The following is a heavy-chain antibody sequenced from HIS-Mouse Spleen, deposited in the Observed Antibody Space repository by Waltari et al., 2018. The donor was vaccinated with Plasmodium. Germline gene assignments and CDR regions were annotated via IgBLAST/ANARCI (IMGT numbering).Heavy chain of an antibody. CDR2: ISYDGSNK. CDR3: ARLYYDFWSGYYPYGMDV. CDR1: GFTFSSYA. D-gene: IGHD3-3*01. J-gene: IGHJ6*02. V-gene: IGHV3-30*04. Sequence: QVQLVESGGGVVEPGRSLRLSCAASGFTFSSYAMHRVRQATGKGLEWVAVISYDGSNKYYADSVKGRFTISRDNSKNTLYLQMNSLRAEDTAVYYCARLYYDFWSGYYPYGMDVWGQGTTVTVSS.